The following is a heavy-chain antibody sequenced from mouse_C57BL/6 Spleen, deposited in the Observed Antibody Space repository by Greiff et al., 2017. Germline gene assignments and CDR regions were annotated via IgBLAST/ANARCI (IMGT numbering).Heavy chain of an antibody. CDR1: GFTFSSYA. D-gene: IGHD2-1*01. J-gene: IGHJ3*01. CDR2: ISSGGDYT. Sequence: EVMLVESGEGLVKPGGSLKLSCAASGFTFSSYAMSWVRQTPEKRLEWVAYISSGGDYTYYADTVKGRFTISRDNARNTLYLQMSSLKSEDTAMYYCTRGGDYYGNSWFAYWGQGTLVTVSA. V-gene: IGHV5-9-1*02. CDR3: TRGGDYYGNSWFAY.